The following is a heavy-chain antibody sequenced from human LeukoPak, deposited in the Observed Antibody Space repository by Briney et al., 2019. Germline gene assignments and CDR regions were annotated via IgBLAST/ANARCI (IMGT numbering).Heavy chain of an antibody. CDR1: GGSISSGSYY. Sequence: SQTLSLTCTVSGGSISSGSYYWSWIRQPAGKGLEWIGRIYTSGSTNYNPSLKRRVTISVDTSKNQFSLKLSSVTAADTAVYYCERGEYYDSSGYLLDYWGQGTLVTVSS. CDR3: ERGEYYDSSGYLLDY. J-gene: IGHJ4*02. V-gene: IGHV4-61*02. D-gene: IGHD3-22*01. CDR2: IYTSGST.